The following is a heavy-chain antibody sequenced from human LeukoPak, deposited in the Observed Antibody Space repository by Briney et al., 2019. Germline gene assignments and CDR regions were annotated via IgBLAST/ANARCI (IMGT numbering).Heavy chain of an antibody. CDR3: ARARGSWYAVHYYFDY. J-gene: IGHJ4*02. CDR1: GGSFSGYY. Sequence: SETLSLTCAVYGGSFSGYYWSWIRQPPGKGLEWIGEINHSGSTNYNPSLKSRVTISVDTSKNQFSLKLSSVTAADTAVYYCARARGSWYAVHYYFDYWGQGTLVTVSS. CDR2: INHSGST. D-gene: IGHD6-13*01. V-gene: IGHV4-34*01.